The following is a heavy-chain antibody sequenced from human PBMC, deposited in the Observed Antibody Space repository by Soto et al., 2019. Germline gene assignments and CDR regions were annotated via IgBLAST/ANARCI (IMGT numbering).Heavy chain of an antibody. Sequence: SETLSLTCAVSCGSIISSNWLSWVRHPPGKGLEWLGDINHSGSTNYNPSLKSRVSIPVDTSKSQFSLKLSSVTAADTAVYYCARAHDFWGGRQQPIDSWGQGTLVTVSS. D-gene: IGHD3-3*01. CDR2: INHSGST. V-gene: IGHV4-4*02. J-gene: IGHJ4*02. CDR1: CGSIISSNW. CDR3: ARAHDFWGGRQQPIDS.